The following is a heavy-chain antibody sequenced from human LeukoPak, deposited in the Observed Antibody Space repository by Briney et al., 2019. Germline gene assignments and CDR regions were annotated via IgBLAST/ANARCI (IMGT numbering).Heavy chain of an antibody. D-gene: IGHD3-16*01. J-gene: IGHJ3*02. V-gene: IGHV1-18*01. CDR2: ISSYTGKT. CDR1: GYTFTSYG. Sequence: GASVKVSCKASGYTFTSYGISWVRQAPGQGLEWIGWISSYTGKTNYAQKVQGRVTMTTETSSSTVYMELRSLRSDDTAVYFCARAFLRGHGNGDDAFDIWGPGTMVTV. CDR3: ARAFLRGHGNGDDAFDI.